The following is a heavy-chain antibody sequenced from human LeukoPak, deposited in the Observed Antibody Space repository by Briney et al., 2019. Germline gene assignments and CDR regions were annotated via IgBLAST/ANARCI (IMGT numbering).Heavy chain of an antibody. CDR2: IIPIFGTA. V-gene: IGHV1-69*01. J-gene: IGHJ4*02. Sequence: GASVKVSCKASGGTFSSYAISWVRQAPGQGLEWMGGIIPIFGTANYAQKFQGRVTITADESTSTAYMELSSLRSEDTAVYYCARVGDGSGSSDYWGQGTLVTVSS. CDR1: GGTFSSYA. CDR3: ARVGDGSGSSDY. D-gene: IGHD3-10*01.